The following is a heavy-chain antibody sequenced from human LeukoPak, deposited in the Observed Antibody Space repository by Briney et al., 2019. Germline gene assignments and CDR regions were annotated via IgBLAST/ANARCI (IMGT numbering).Heavy chain of an antibody. CDR2: IHHTGNT. V-gene: IGHV4-38-2*02. CDR1: GSSITTYTH. J-gene: IGHJ5*02. Sequence: SETLSLTCTVSGSSITTYTHWGWIRQSPGKGLEGIASIHHTGNTYYNPSLESRVTISIDTSKNQFSLEVRSVTAADTAFYFCVNSKSNYEAVSWGPGTLVTVSS. CDR3: VNSKSNYEAVS. D-gene: IGHD3-22*01.